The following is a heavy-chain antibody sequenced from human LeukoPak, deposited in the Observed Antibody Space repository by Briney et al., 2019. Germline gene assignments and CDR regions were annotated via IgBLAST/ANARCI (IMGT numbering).Heavy chain of an antibody. CDR2: INPNSGGT. Sequence: GASVNVSCKASGYTFTGYYMHWVRQAPGQGLEWMGWINPNSGGTNYAQKFQGRVTMTRDTSISTAYMELSRLRSDGTAVYYCARDPGGFGGEYYFDYWGQGTLVTVSS. CDR3: ARDPGGFGGEYYFDY. J-gene: IGHJ4*02. CDR1: GYTFTGYY. V-gene: IGHV1-2*02. D-gene: IGHD3-10*01.